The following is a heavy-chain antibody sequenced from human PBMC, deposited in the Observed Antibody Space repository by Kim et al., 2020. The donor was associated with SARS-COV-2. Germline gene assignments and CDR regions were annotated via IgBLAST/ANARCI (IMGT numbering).Heavy chain of an antibody. CDR3: ARHPTARVLRFLEWLLYLDY. D-gene: IGHD3-3*01. J-gene: IGHJ4*02. V-gene: IGHV4-39*01. Sequence: RVTISVDTSKNQFSLKLSSVTAADTAVYYCARHPTARVLRFLEWLLYLDYWGQGTLVTVSS.